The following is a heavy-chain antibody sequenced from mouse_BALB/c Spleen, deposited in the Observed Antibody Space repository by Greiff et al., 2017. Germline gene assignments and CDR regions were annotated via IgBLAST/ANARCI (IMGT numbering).Heavy chain of an antibody. V-gene: IGHV1-7*01. CDR3: ARVGTTYRYD. J-gene: IGHJ2*01. CDR1: GYTFTSYW. CDR2: INPSTGYT. Sequence: QVQLQQSGAELAKPGASVKMSCKASGYTFTSYWMHWVKQRPGQGLEWIGYINPSTGYTEYNQKFKDKATLTADKSSSTAYMQLSSLTSEDSAVYYCARVGTTYRYDWGQGTTLTVSS. D-gene: IGHD2-14*01.